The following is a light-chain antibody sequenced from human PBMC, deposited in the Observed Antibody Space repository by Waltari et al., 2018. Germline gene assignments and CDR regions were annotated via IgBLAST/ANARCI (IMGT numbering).Light chain of an antibody. J-gene: IGLJ3*02. CDR2: KDK. V-gene: IGLV3-25*03. Sequence: SFVLTQPPSVSVSPGQPARITCPGEALSRKSRYWYQKRPGQAPLLLIFKDKERPSGIPERFSGSSSGTTVTLTITSVQAEDEADYFCQSADTSIANVVFGGGTKLTVL. CDR1: ALSRKS. CDR3: QSADTSIANVV.